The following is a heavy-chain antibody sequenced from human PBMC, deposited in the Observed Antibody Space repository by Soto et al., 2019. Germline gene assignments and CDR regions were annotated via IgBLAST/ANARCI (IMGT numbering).Heavy chain of an antibody. CDR3: AREIATISLGAFDI. V-gene: IGHV3-74*01. Sequence: GGSLRLSCAASGFGFSSYWMHWVRQAPGKGLVWVSRTNNDGSATTYADSVRGRFTSFRDNAKNTLSLQMTSLGVEDTAVYYCAREIATISLGAFDIWGEGXMVTV. J-gene: IGHJ3*02. CDR1: GFGFSSYW. D-gene: IGHD5-12*01. CDR2: TNNDGSAT.